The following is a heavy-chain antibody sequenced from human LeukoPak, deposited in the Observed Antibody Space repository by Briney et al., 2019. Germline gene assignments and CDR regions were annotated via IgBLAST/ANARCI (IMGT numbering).Heavy chain of an antibody. Sequence: PSGGSLRLSCAASGFTFSSYAMSWVRQAPGKGLEWVSAISGSGGSIYYADSVKGRFTISRDNSKNTPYLQMNSLRAEDTAVYYCAKDGGPTVVTPYFDYWGQGTLVTVSS. CDR2: ISGSGGSI. J-gene: IGHJ4*02. CDR3: AKDGGPTVVTPYFDY. CDR1: GFTFSSYA. V-gene: IGHV3-23*01. D-gene: IGHD4-23*01.